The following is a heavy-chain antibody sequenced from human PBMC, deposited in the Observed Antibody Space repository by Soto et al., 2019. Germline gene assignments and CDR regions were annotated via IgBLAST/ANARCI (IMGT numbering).Heavy chain of an antibody. V-gene: IGHV1-2*02. J-gene: IGHJ3*02. D-gene: IGHD2-21*01. CDR3: AIHEDAFDS. CDR2: INPNSGGT. Sequence: ASVKVSCRASGYTFTDYYMHWVRQAPGQGLEWMGWINPNSGGTNYAQKFQGRVTITRDTSVTTAYMELSRLTSEDTAVYYCAIHEDAFDSSGQWTILTV. CDR1: GYTFTDYY.